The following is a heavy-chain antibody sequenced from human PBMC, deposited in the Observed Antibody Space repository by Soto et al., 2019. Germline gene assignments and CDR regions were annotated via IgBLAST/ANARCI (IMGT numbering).Heavy chain of an antibody. CDR3: ARGLRYYYGSGSYYNDY. J-gene: IGHJ4*02. Sequence: SETLSLTCTVSGGSISSGGYYWSWIRQHPGKGLEWIGYIYYSGSTYYNPSLKSRVIISVDTSKNQFSLKLSSVTAADTAVYYCARGLRYYYGSGSYYNDYWGQGTLVTVYS. V-gene: IGHV4-31*03. CDR2: IYYSGST. D-gene: IGHD3-10*01. CDR1: GGSISSGGYY.